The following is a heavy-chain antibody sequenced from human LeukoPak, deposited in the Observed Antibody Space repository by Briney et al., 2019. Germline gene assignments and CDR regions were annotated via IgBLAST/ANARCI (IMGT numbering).Heavy chain of an antibody. CDR3: ASIVGATVSFDY. J-gene: IGHJ4*02. CDR2: IYYSGST. D-gene: IGHD1-26*01. V-gene: IGHV4-39*07. Sequence: PSETLSLTCTVSGGSISSRSYYWGWIRQPPGKGLEWIGSIYYSGSTYYNPSLKSRVTISVDTSKNQFSLKLSSVTAADTAVYYCASIVGATVSFDYWGQGTLVTVSS. CDR1: GGSISSRSYY.